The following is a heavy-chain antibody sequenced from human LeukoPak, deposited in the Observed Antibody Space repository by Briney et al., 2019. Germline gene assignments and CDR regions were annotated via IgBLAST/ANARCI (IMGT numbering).Heavy chain of an antibody. Sequence: PSETLSLTCAVYGGSLSDHYWSWIRQPPGKGLEWIGEISQNEGIKYNPSLNSRVILSLDTSRNQFPLKLSSVTAADTAMYYCTSGSDSRKQGYYGQGTLVTVSS. CDR2: ISQNEGI. CDR1: GGSLSDHY. V-gene: IGHV4-34*01. D-gene: IGHD6-13*01. J-gene: IGHJ4*02. CDR3: TSGSDSRKQGY.